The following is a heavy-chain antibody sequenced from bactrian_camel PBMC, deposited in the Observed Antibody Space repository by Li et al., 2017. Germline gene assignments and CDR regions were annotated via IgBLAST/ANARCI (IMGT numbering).Heavy chain of an antibody. Sequence: HVQLVESGGGSGQAGGSLRLSCAASGYTSSAYWMGWFRQVPGKEREGVAAIDSAGNTRYADSVKGRFTVSKDNAVNTLYLQMDSLKPEDTAMYYCAATPRWRSTIAMSLTPASYNFWGQGTQVTVS. CDR2: IDSAGNT. D-gene: IGHD4*01. V-gene: IGHV3S26*01. J-gene: IGHJ4*01. CDR3: AATPRWRSTIAMSLTPASYNF. CDR1: GYTSSAYW.